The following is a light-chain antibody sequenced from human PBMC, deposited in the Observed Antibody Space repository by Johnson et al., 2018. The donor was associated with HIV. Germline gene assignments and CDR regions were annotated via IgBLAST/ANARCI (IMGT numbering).Light chain of an antibody. J-gene: IGLJ1*01. CDR1: SSNIGNNF. CDR2: ANN. CDR3: GTWDSSLSAGV. Sequence: QSVLTQPPSVSAAPGQKVTISCSGSSSNIGNNFVSWYQQLPGTAPKLLIYANNKRPSGIADRFSGSKSGTSATLGITGLQTGDEADYYCGTWDSSLSAGVFGAGPKVTVL. V-gene: IGLV1-51*02.